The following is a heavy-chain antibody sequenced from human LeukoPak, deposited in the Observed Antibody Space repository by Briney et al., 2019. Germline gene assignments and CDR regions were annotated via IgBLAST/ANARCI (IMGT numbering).Heavy chain of an antibody. D-gene: IGHD2-21*02. CDR1: GGSISSSSYY. Sequence: SETLSLTSTVSGGSISSSSYYWGWIRQPPGKGLEWIGSIYYSGSTYYNPSLKSRVTISVDTSKNQFSLKLSSVTAADTAVYYCASQPGGVTNYFDYWGQGTLVTVSS. CDR2: IYYSGST. CDR3: ASQPGGVTNYFDY. V-gene: IGHV4-39*01. J-gene: IGHJ4*02.